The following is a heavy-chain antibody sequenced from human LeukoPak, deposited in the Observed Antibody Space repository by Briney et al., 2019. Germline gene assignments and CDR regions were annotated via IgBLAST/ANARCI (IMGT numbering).Heavy chain of an antibody. CDR2: INPYSGDT. Sequence: GASVKVSCKTSGYTFSDHYVQWLRQAPGQGLEWMGWINPYSGDTSSARKFQGRVTMTKDTSITTAYLELTGLTSDDTAIYYCAREGRGSSHWAGFDFWGQGALVTVSS. D-gene: IGHD7-27*01. V-gene: IGHV1-2*02. J-gene: IGHJ4*02. CDR1: GYTFSDHY. CDR3: AREGRGSSHWAGFDF.